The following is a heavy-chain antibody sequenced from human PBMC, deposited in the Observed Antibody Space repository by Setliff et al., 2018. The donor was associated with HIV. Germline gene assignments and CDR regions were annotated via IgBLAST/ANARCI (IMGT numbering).Heavy chain of an antibody. CDR1: GGSISSYY. V-gene: IGHV4-59*08. CDR3: ARHVNYYYMDV. J-gene: IGHJ6*03. CDR2: VYYSGST. Sequence: SETLSLTCTVSGGSISSYYWSWIRQPPGQGLEWIGYVYYSGSTDYNPSLKSRVTISVDTSKNQFSLKLSSVTAADRAMYYCARHVNYYYMDVWGKGTTVTVSS.